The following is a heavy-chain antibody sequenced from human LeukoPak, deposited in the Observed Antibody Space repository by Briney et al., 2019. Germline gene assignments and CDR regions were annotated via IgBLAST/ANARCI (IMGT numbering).Heavy chain of an antibody. V-gene: IGHV3-7*02. D-gene: IGHD2-21*02. CDR2: IKQDGSEK. CDR1: GFTFSSYW. CDR3: ASNAYCGGDCYYYFDY. J-gene: IGHJ4*02. Sequence: GGALRLSCAASGFTFSSYWMSWVRQAPGKGLEWVANIKQDGSEKYYVDSVKGRFTISRDNAKNSLYLQMNSLRAEDTAVYYCASNAYCGGDCYYYFDYWGQGTLVTVSS.